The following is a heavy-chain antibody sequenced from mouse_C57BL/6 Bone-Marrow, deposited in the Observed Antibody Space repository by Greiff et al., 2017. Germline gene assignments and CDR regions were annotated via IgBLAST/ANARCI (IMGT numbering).Heavy chain of an antibody. CDR1: GYTFTSYG. CDR2: IYPRSGNT. J-gene: IGHJ3*01. Sequence: QVQLQQSGAELARPGASVKLSCKASGYTFTSYGISWVKQRTGQGLEWIGGIYPRSGNTSYNEKFKGKATLTADKSSSTAYMELRSLTSEDSAVYFCARLGPGFAYWGQGTLVTVSA. V-gene: IGHV1-81*01. CDR3: ARLGPGFAY. D-gene: IGHD4-1*01.